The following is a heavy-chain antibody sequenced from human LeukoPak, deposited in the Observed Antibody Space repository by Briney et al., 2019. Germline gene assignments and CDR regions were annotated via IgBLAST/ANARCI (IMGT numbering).Heavy chain of an antibody. CDR2: IYPTGTT. CDR3: VQNIPGTIEH. D-gene: IGHD1-7*01. CDR1: GDSISSSNHF. V-gene: IGHV4-39*01. J-gene: IGHJ1*01. Sequence: SETLSLTCTVSGDSISSSNHFWGWIRQPPGKGLECVGNIYPTGTTYYNPSLKSRVTISIDTSKSQFSLRLSSVTAADTAVYYCVQNIPGTIEHWGQETLVTVSS.